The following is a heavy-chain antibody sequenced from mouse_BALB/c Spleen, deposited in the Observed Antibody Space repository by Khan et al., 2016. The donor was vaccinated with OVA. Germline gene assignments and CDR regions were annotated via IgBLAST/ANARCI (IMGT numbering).Heavy chain of an antibody. V-gene: IGHV3-2*02. CDR1: GYSITSGYG. D-gene: IGHD3-3*01. Sequence: EVQLQESGPGLAKPSQSLSLTCTVTGYSITSGYGWNWIRQFPGNKLEWMGYISYSGSTNYNPSLKSRISITRATSKNQIFLQLNSVTTVDMATYYCARTARIKYWGQGTALAVSS. CDR3: ARTARIKY. J-gene: IGHJ2*01. CDR2: ISYSGST.